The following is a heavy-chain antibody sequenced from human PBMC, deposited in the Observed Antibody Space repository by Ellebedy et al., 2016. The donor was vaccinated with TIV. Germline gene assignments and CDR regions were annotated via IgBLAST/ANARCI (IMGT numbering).Heavy chain of an antibody. Sequence: GGSLRLXXAASGFTFGDYAMHWVRQTPGKGLEWVSGISWNSGTKGYADSVKGRFTISRDNAKNSLFLQMSSLRAEDTALYYCATSSDYYGSAFFDYWGQGTLVTVPS. J-gene: IGHJ4*02. D-gene: IGHD3-10*01. CDR3: ATSSDYYGSAFFDY. V-gene: IGHV3-9*01. CDR1: GFTFGDYA. CDR2: ISWNSGTK.